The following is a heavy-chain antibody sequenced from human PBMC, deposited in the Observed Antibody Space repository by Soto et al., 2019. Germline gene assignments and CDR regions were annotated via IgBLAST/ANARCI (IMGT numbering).Heavy chain of an antibody. D-gene: IGHD5-12*01. J-gene: IGHJ3*02. V-gene: IGHV3-15*07. CDR2: IKSKINGGTA. CDR1: GFIFSNAW. CDR3: AREYSGYEVGAFDI. Sequence: PGGSLRLSCAASGFIFSNAWINWVRRVPGKGLEWVGRIKSKINGGTADYAAPVQGRFAVSRDNAKNSLYLQMNSLRAEDTAVYYCAREYSGYEVGAFDIWGQGTMVTVSS.